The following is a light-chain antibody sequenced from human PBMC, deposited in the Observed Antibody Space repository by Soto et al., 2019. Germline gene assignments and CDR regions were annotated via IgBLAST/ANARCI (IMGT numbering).Light chain of an antibody. J-gene: IGLJ7*01. CDR1: SGHSSFI. V-gene: IGLV4-60*02. Sequence: QSVLTQSSSASASLGSSVKLTCTLSSGHSSFIIAWHQQQPGKAPRFLMKLEGDGSYDKGSGVPDRFSGSSSGADRYLTISNLQFEDEADYYCETWADNTWVFGGGTQLTVL. CDR3: ETWADNTWV. CDR2: LEGDGSY.